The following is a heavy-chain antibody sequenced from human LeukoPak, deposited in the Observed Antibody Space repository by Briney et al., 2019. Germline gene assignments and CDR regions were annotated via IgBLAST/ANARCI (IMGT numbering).Heavy chain of an antibody. CDR3: ARNSGILAPKPSSVWSRRTPVRGGTSYAFDI. CDR1: GFAVSGNY. D-gene: IGHD3-10*01. V-gene: IGHV3-66*01. CDR2: TYSGGTT. J-gene: IGHJ3*02. Sequence: PGGSLRLSCAASGFAVSGNYMIWVRQAPGKGLEWVSLTYSGGTTYYADSVKGRFTISRDDYKNTLYLQMNSLRAEDTAVYYCARNSGILAPKPSSVWSRRTPVRGGTSYAFDIWGQGTMVTVSS.